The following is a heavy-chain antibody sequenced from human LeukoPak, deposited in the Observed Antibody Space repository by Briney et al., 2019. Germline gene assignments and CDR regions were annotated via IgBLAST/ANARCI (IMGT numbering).Heavy chain of an antibody. Sequence: GGSLRLSCAASGFTFSSYSMNWVRQAPGKGPEWVSSISSSSSYIYYADSVKGRFTISRDNAKNSLYLQMNSLRAEDTAVYYCARGWEVYGDYFDYWGQGTLVTVSS. CDR1: GFTFSSYS. D-gene: IGHD4-17*01. CDR3: ARGWEVYGDYFDY. J-gene: IGHJ4*02. CDR2: ISSSSSYI. V-gene: IGHV3-21*01.